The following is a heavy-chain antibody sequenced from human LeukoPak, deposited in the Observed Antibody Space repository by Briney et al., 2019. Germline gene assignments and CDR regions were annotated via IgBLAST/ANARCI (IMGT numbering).Heavy chain of an antibody. CDR1: GFTFDDYA. Sequence: PGRSLRLSCAASGFTFDDYAMHWVRQAPGKGLEWVSGISWNSGSIGYADSVKGRFTTSRDNAKNSLYLQMNSLRAEDTALYYCAKDKGGYDILTGYNAFDIWGQGTMVTVSS. J-gene: IGHJ3*02. D-gene: IGHD3-9*01. CDR2: ISWNSGSI. CDR3: AKDKGGYDILTGYNAFDI. V-gene: IGHV3-9*01.